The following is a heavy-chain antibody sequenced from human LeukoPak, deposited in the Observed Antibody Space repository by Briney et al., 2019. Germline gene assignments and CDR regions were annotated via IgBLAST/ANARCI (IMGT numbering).Heavy chain of an antibody. CDR1: GFTFSDYA. D-gene: IGHD4-17*01. Sequence: GRSLRLSCVGSGFTFSDYAIHWVRQAPGKGLEWVAVASHDEVGKQFADSVKGRFTLSRDNSRDSVHLQMNRLRDEDTGVYYCAKDRGYGEHEPFESWGQGSLVTVSS. CDR2: ASHDEVGK. V-gene: IGHV3-30*18. J-gene: IGHJ4*02. CDR3: AKDRGYGEHEPFES.